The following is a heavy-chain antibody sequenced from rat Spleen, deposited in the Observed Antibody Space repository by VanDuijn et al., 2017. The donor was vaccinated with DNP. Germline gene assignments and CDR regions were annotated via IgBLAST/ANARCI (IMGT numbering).Heavy chain of an antibody. CDR1: GFTFSNYH. CDR2: ISTSGGRT. V-gene: IGHV5-25*01. J-gene: IGHJ2*01. Sequence: EVQLVESGGGLVQPGRSLKLSCAASGFTFSNYHMAWVRQAPKKGLEWVATISTSGGRTYYPDSVKGRFTISRDNAESSLYLRMNSPKSEDTATYYCARPDYWGQGVMVAVSS. CDR3: ARPDY.